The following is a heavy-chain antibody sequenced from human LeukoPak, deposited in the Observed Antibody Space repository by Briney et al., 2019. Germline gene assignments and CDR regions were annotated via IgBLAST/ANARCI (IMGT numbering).Heavy chain of an antibody. Sequence: SETLSLTCTVSGGSISSYYWSWIRQPPGKGLEWIGYIYYSGSTNYNPSLKSRVTISVDTSKNQFSLKLSSVTAADTAVYYCAKLPRGYYYDSSGYYTYWGQGTLVTVSS. D-gene: IGHD3-22*01. J-gene: IGHJ4*02. CDR1: GGSISSYY. V-gene: IGHV4-59*12. CDR2: IYYSGST. CDR3: AKLPRGYYYDSSGYYTY.